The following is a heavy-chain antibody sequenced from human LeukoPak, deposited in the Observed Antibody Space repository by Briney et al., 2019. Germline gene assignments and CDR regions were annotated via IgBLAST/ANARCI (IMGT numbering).Heavy chain of an antibody. CDR3: ARDSHQYSSSWYPNNFDY. CDR1: GFTFSSYA. J-gene: IGHJ4*02. V-gene: IGHV3-30-3*01. CDR2: ISYDGSNK. Sequence: GGSLRLSCAASGFTFSSYAMHWVRQAPGKGLEWVAVISYDGSNKYYADSVKGRFTISRDNSKNTLYLQMNSLRAEDTAVYYCARDSHQYSSSWYPNNFDYWGQGTLVTVSS. D-gene: IGHD6-13*01.